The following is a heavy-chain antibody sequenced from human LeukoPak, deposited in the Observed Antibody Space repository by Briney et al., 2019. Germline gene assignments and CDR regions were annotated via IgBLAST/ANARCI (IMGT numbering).Heavy chain of an antibody. CDR2: ISGSGGST. V-gene: IGHV3-23*01. CDR1: GFTFSSYA. CDR3: ARGHLDPHYYGSGSYLLSYYYYGMDV. D-gene: IGHD3-10*01. Sequence: PGGSLRLSCAASGFTFSSYAMSWVRQAPGKGLEWVSAISGSGGSTYYADSVKGRFTISRDNAKNSLYLQMNSLRAEDTAVYYCARGHLDPHYYGSGSYLLSYYYYGMDVWGQGTTVTVSS. J-gene: IGHJ6*02.